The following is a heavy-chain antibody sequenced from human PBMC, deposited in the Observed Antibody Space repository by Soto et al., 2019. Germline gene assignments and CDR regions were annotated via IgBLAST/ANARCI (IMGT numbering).Heavy chain of an antibody. V-gene: IGHV4-31*03. Sequence: QVQLQESGPGLVKPSQTLSLTCTVSGGSISSGGYYWSWIRQHPGKGLEWIGYIYYSGSTYYNPSLKSRVTISVDTSKNQFSLKLSSVTAADTAVYYCARIVLVPAADHYFDYWGQGTLVTVSS. D-gene: IGHD2-2*01. CDR2: IYYSGST. CDR3: ARIVLVPAADHYFDY. J-gene: IGHJ4*02. CDR1: GGSISSGGYY.